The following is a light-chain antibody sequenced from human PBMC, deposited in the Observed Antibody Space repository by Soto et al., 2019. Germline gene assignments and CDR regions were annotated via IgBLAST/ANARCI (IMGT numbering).Light chain of an antibody. J-gene: IGKJ4*01. V-gene: IGKV1-5*01. CDR2: DAS. CDR1: QSITSW. CDR3: QQYNSYPLT. Sequence: EIQMTQYPSSLSASVGDRVTITCRASQSITSWLAWYQQKPGKVPNLLISDASSLQSGVPSRFSGSGSGTEFTLTISSLQPDDFATYYCQQYNSYPLTFGGGSMVAIK.